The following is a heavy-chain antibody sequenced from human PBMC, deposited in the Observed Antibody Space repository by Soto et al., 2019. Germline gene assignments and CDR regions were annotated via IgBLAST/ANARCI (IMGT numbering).Heavy chain of an antibody. CDR2: ISYNGRNK. J-gene: IGHJ6*02. V-gene: IGHV3-30*04. D-gene: IGHD6-19*01. CDR1: GFTFSFYA. CDR3: HKSSHIRGAWQWPICYYYYGMDV. Sequence: GGSLRLSCAASGFTFSFYAMHWVRQAPGKGLEWVAVISYNGRNKHYVDSVKGRFTISRDNSQDTLYLQMDSLRPDDTAVYYYHKSSHIRGAWQWPICYYYYGMDVWGQGTTVTVSS.